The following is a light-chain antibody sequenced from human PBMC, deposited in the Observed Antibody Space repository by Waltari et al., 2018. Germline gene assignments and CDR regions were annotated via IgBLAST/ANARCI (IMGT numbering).Light chain of an antibody. CDR2: DAS. CDR1: QTVRSY. J-gene: IGKJ2*01. CDR3: QQRSNWPYT. Sequence: EIVLTQSPATLSLSPGERATLSCRASQTVRSYLAWYQQKPGQAPRLLIFDASSRAPGIPAKFSGSGSGTDFTLTVSNLEPEDFAVYYCQQRSNWPYTFGQGTGVEIK. V-gene: IGKV3-11*01.